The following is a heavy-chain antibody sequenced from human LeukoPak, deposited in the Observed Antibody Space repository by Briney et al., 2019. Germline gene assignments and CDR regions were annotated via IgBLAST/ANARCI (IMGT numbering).Heavy chain of an antibody. V-gene: IGHV3-21*01. CDR2: ISSGGTYI. CDR1: GFSFSSYS. J-gene: IGHJ6*04. D-gene: IGHD2/OR15-2a*01. Sequence: GGSLRLSCAASGFSFSSYSMDWVRQAPGKGLEWVSSISSGGTYIYYAESMRGRFTISRDNAKNSLYLQMNSLRAEDTAVYYCAREPFFYMDVWGKGTTVTVSS. CDR3: AREPFFYMDV.